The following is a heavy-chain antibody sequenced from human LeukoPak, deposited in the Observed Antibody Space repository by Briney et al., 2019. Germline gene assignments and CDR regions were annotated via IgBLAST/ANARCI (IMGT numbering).Heavy chain of an antibody. CDR3: ARFPGIAAAGTGGDAFDI. CDR2: ISGSGGST. CDR1: GFTFSSYA. J-gene: IGHJ3*02. D-gene: IGHD6-13*01. Sequence: GGSLRLSCAAPGFTFSSYAMSWVRQAPGKELEWVSAISGSGGSTYYADSVKGRFTISRDNSKNTLYLQMNSLRAEDTAVYYCARFPGIAAAGTGGDAFDIWGQGTMVTVSS. V-gene: IGHV3-23*01.